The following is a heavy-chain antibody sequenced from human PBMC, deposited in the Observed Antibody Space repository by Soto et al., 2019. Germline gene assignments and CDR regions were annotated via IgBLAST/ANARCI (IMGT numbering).Heavy chain of an antibody. V-gene: IGHV3-23*01. D-gene: IGHD3-3*01. CDR1: GFTFSDYA. J-gene: IGHJ5*02. CDR2: ISGSGITT. Sequence: GSLRLSCAASGFTFSDYAMNWVCQAPGKGLEWGSSISGSGITTYYADSVKGRFTISRGNSKNTLYLQMNSLRAEDTAIYYCANGQFLEWLLPDNRLDPWGQGTLVTVSS. CDR3: ANGQFLEWLLPDNRLDP.